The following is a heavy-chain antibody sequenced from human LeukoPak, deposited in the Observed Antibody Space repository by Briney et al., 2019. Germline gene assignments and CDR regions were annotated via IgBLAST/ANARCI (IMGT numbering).Heavy chain of an antibody. CDR1: GFTFSSYA. CDR3: ARDTVAATQLDAFDI. J-gene: IGHJ3*02. CDR2: ISYDGSNK. D-gene: IGHD2-15*01. V-gene: IGHV3-30*04. Sequence: PGRSLRHSCAASGFTFSSYAMHWVRQAPGKGLEWVAVISYDGSNKYYADSVKGRFTISRDNSKNTLYLQMNSLRAEDTAVYYCARDTVAATQLDAFDIWGQGTMVTVSS.